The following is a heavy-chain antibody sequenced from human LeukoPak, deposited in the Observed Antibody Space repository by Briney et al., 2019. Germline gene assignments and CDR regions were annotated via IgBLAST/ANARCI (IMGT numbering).Heavy chain of an antibody. J-gene: IGHJ5*02. Sequence: GGSLRLSCAASGFTFSSYAMHWVRQAPGKRLEWVAVIWDDGNNKRYANSVNGRFTISRDNSENTLYLQMNGLTAEDTAMYYCARDSYQDYYGRFDPWGQGTLVIVSS. CDR3: ARDSYQDYYGRFDP. V-gene: IGHV3-33*08. D-gene: IGHD3-10*01. CDR2: IWDDGNNK. CDR1: GFTFSSYA.